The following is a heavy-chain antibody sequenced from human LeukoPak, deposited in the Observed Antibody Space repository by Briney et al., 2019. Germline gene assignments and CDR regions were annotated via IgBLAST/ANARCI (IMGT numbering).Heavy chain of an antibody. D-gene: IGHD5-18*01. CDR2: IKQDGSEK. CDR3: AREKVRGYSYGPRAFDY. Sequence: PGGPLRLSCAASGFTFSSYWMSWVRQAPGKGLEWVANIKQDGSEKYYVDSVKGRFTISRDNAKNSLYLQMNSLRAEDTAVYYCAREKVRGYSYGPRAFDYWGQGTLVTVSS. CDR1: GFTFSSYW. J-gene: IGHJ4*02. V-gene: IGHV3-7*03.